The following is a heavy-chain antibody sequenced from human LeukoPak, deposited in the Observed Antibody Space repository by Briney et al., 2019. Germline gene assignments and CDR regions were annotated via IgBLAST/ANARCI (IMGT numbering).Heavy chain of an antibody. CDR2: IRHDESNK. CDR1: GFTFSSYG. D-gene: IGHD1-26*01. J-gene: IGHJ6*03. V-gene: IGHV3-30*02. CDR3: GKQMGEGQQDYFMDV. Sequence: GGSLRLACVASGFTFSSYGMHWVRQAPGKGLEWVAFIRHDESNKFYADSLKGRFTISRDNSKNTLYLQMSSLRAEDTALYYWGKQMGEGQQDYFMDVWGKGTSVTVSS.